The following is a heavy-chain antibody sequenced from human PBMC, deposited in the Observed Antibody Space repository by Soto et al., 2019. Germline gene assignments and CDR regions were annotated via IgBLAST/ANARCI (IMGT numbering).Heavy chain of an antibody. D-gene: IGHD3-3*01. V-gene: IGHV1-69*13. CDR2: IIPIFGTA. CDR1: GGTFSSYA. J-gene: IGHJ4*02. Sequence: ASVKVSCKASGGTFSSYAISWVRQAPGQGLEWMGGIIPIFGTANYAQKFQGRVTITADESTSTAYMELSSLRSEDTAVYYCARAGPEYDFWSGYFQFDYWGQGXLVTVSS. CDR3: ARAGPEYDFWSGYFQFDY.